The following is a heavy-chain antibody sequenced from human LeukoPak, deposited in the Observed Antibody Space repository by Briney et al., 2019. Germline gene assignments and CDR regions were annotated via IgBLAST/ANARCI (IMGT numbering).Heavy chain of an antibody. J-gene: IGHJ6*02. CDR1: GFTFSSYA. CDR3: AKDRITMVRGVTYGMDV. CDR2: ISGSGGST. Sequence: PGGFLRLSCAASGFTFSSYAMSWVRQAPGKGLEWVSAISGSGGSTYYADSVKGRFTISRDNSKNTLYLQMNSLRAEDTAVYYCAKDRITMVRGVTYGMDVWGQGTTVTVSS. V-gene: IGHV3-23*01. D-gene: IGHD3-10*01.